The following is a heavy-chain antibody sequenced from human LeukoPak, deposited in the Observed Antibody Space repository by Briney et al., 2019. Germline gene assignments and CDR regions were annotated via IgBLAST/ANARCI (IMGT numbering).Heavy chain of an antibody. CDR1: GGTFISYA. D-gene: IGHD3-22*01. Sequence: ASVKVSCKASGGTFISYAISWVRQAPGQGLEWMGWISGYNGNTNYAQRLQGRVTMTTDTSTRTAYMELRSLRSDDTAVFYCARDSNYCDSSGYDYWGQGTLVTVSS. J-gene: IGHJ4*02. CDR3: ARDSNYCDSSGYDY. V-gene: IGHV1-18*01. CDR2: ISGYNGNT.